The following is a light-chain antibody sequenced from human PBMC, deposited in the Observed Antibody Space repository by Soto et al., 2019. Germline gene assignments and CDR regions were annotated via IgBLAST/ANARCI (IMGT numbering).Light chain of an antibody. V-gene: IGKV3-11*01. CDR3: QQRSNWPPSIT. CDR2: DTS. J-gene: IGKJ5*01. Sequence: ELVLTQSPATLSLSPGERATLSCRASQSVDNSLAWYQQKPGKAPSLLLYDTSNRATGIPARFSGSGSGTDFTLNISSLEPEDFAVYYCQQRSNWPPSITCGQGTRLEIK. CDR1: QSVDNS.